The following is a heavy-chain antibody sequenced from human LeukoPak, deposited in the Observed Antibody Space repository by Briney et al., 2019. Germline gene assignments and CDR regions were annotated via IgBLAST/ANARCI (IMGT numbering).Heavy chain of an antibody. CDR3: ARASASSNGADYYYYMDV. V-gene: IGHV1-18*01. CDR2: ISAYNGNT. CDR1: GYTFTSYG. D-gene: IGHD1-26*01. Sequence: ASVKVSCKASGYTFTSYGISWVRQAPGQGLEWMGWISAYNGNTNYAQKFQGRVTITADESTSTAYMELSSLRSEDTAVYYCARASASSNGADYYYYMDVWGKGTTVTVSS. J-gene: IGHJ6*03.